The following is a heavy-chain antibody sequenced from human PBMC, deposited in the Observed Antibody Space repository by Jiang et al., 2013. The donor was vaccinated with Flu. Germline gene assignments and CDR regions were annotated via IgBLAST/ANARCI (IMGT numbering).Heavy chain of an antibody. CDR1: GYTFTSYG. J-gene: IGHJ3*02. Sequence: SVKVSCKASGYTFTSYGISWVRQAPGQGLEWMGWISAYNGNTNYAQKLQGRVTMTTDTSTSTAYMELRSLRSDDTAVYYCARGVSGYGDYEHNDAFDIWGQGTMVTVSS. V-gene: IGHV1-18*01. CDR3: ARGVSGYGDYEHNDAFDI. CDR2: ISAYNGNT. D-gene: IGHD4-17*01.